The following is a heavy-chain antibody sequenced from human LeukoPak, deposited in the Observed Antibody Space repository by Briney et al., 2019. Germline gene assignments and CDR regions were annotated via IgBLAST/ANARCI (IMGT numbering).Heavy chain of an antibody. Sequence: SETLSLTCTVSGGSISNNNYYWGWIRQPPGKGLEWIGSIYYSGNTYYNPSLKSRVTISVDTSKNHFSLTLTSVTAADTAVYYCANYGYRGFFDYWGQGTLVTVSS. CDR3: ANYGYRGFFDY. CDR1: GGSISNNNYY. V-gene: IGHV4-39*02. CDR2: IYYSGNT. J-gene: IGHJ4*02. D-gene: IGHD5-24*01.